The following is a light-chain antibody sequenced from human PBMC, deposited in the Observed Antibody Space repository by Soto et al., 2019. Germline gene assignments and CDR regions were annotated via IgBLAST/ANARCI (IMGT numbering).Light chain of an antibody. J-gene: IGKJ2*01. CDR3: QQYGSSPYT. CDR1: QSVSSSY. V-gene: IGKV3-20*01. Sequence: EIVLTQSPGTLSLSPGERATLSCRASQSVSSSYLAWYQQKPGQAPRLLIYGASSMATGIPDRFSGSGSGTDVTITISRLEPEDFAVYYCQQYGSSPYTFGQGTKLEIK. CDR2: GAS.